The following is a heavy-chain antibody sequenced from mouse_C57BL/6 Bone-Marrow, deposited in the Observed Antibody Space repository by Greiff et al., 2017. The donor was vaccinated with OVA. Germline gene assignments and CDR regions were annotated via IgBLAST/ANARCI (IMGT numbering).Heavy chain of an antibody. V-gene: IGHV1-82*01. Sequence: QVQLQQSGPELVKPGASVKISCKASGYAFSSSWMNWVKQRPGKGLEWIGRIYPGDGDTNYNGKFKGKATLTADKSSSTAYMQLSSLTSEDSAVYFCARSGDYYGSSPYWGQGTTLTVSS. CDR1: GYAFSSSW. CDR3: ARSGDYYGSSPY. D-gene: IGHD1-1*01. J-gene: IGHJ2*01. CDR2: IYPGDGDT.